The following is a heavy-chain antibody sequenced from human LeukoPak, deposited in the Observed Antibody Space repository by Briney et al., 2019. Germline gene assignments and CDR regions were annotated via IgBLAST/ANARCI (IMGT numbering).Heavy chain of an antibody. CDR2: ISGSGGST. CDR1: SFTFSSYA. Sequence: GGSLRLSCGASSFTFSSYAMSWVRQAPGKGLEWVSAISGSGGSTYYADSVKGRFTISRDNSKNTLYLQMNSLRAEDTAVYYCAKDSGIVVVVAAIDYWGQGTLVTVSS. CDR3: AKDSGIVVVVAAIDY. V-gene: IGHV3-23*01. J-gene: IGHJ4*02. D-gene: IGHD2-15*01.